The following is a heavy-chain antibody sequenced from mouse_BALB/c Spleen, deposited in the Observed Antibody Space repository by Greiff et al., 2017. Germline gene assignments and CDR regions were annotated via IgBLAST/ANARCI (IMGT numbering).Heavy chain of an antibody. J-gene: IGHJ2*01. CDR1: GYTFTSYV. Sequence: VQLQQSGPELVKPGASVKMSCKASGYTFTSYVMHWVKQKPGQGLEWIGYINPYNDGTKYNEKFKGKATLTSDKSSSTAYMELSSLTSEDSAVYYCARSGGSITPYYFDYWGQGTTLTVSS. D-gene: IGHD1-1*01. V-gene: IGHV1-14*01. CDR2: INPYNDGT. CDR3: ARSGGSITPYYFDY.